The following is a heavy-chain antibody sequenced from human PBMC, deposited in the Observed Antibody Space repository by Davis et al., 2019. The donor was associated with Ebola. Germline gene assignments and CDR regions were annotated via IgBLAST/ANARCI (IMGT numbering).Heavy chain of an antibody. D-gene: IGHD1-1*01. CDR1: GFTFSSYS. CDR2: ISSSSSTI. CDR3: ARDQYNWNDDGIDAFDI. Sequence: GESLKISCAASGFTFSSYSMNWVRQAPGKGLEWVSYISSSSSTIYYADSVKGRFTISRDNAKNSLYLQMNSLRAEDTAVYYCARDQYNWNDDGIDAFDIWGQGTMVTVSS. V-gene: IGHV3-48*01. J-gene: IGHJ3*02.